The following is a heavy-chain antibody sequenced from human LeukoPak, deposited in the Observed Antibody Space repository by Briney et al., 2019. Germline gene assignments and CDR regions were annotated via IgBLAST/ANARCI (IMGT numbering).Heavy chain of an antibody. D-gene: IGHD5-18*01. J-gene: IGHJ4*02. CDR3: ARSYDDTAFDY. Sequence: GGSLRLSCAASGFTFSSYEMNWVRQAPGKGLEWVSYISSSGSTIYYADSVKGRFTISRDNAKNSLYLQMNSLRAEDTAVYYCARSYDDTAFDYWGQGTLVTVSS. CDR1: GFTFSSYE. V-gene: IGHV3-48*03. CDR2: ISSSGSTI.